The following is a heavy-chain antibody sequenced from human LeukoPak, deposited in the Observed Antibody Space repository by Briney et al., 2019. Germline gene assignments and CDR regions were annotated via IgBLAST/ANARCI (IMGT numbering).Heavy chain of an antibody. D-gene: IGHD3-10*01. V-gene: IGHV5-51*01. CDR1: GYRFTSYW. J-gene: IGHJ4*02. Sequence: GESLKISCKGSGYRFTSYWIGWVRQMSGKGLEWMGIIYPGDSDTRYSPSFQGQVTIPADKSISTAYLQWSSLKASDTAMYYCAIWFGERYFDYWGQGTLVTVSS. CDR2: IYPGDSDT. CDR3: AIWFGERYFDY.